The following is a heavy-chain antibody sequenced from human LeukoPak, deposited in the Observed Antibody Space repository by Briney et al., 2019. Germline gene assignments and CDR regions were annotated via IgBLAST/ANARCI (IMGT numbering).Heavy chain of an antibody. J-gene: IGHJ4*02. Sequence: GGSLRLSCAASGFTFSSYWMSWVRQAPGKGLEWVANIKQDGSEKYYVDSGKGRFTISRDNAKNSLYLQMNSLGAEDTAVYYCAGVLAYYGSGSYSYFDYWGQGTLVTVSS. V-gene: IGHV3-7*03. CDR1: GFTFSSYW. D-gene: IGHD3-10*01. CDR3: AGVLAYYGSGSYSYFDY. CDR2: IKQDGSEK.